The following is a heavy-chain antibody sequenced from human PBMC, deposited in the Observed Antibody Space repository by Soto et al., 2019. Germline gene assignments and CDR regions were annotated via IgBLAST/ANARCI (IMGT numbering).Heavy chain of an antibody. D-gene: IGHD6-13*01. Sequence: ASVKVSCKASGGTFSSYAISWVRQAPGQGLEWMGGIIPIFGTANYAQKFQGRVTITADESTSTAYMELSSLRSEDTAVYYCARGFGYSSSWSYFDYWGQGTLVTVSS. CDR3: ARGFGYSSSWSYFDY. J-gene: IGHJ4*02. V-gene: IGHV1-69*13. CDR2: IIPIFGTA. CDR1: GGTFSSYA.